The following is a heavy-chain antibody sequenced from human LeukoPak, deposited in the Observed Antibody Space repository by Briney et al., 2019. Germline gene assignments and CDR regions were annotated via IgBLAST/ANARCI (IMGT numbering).Heavy chain of an antibody. CDR2: ISYNGSNK. CDR3: AKGVYCSSTSCPPEIYYYYMDV. J-gene: IGHJ6*03. Sequence: GGSLRLSCAASGFTFSSYAMHWVRQAPGKGLEWVAVISYNGSNKYYADSVKGRFTISRDNSKNTLYLQMNSLRAEDTAVYYCAKGVYCSSTSCPPEIYYYYMDVWGKGTTVTVSS. CDR1: GFTFSSYA. D-gene: IGHD2-2*01. V-gene: IGHV3-30-3*01.